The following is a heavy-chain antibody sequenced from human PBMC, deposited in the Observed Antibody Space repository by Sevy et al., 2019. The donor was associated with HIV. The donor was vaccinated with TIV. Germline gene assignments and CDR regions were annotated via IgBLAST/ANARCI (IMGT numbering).Heavy chain of an antibody. J-gene: IGHJ5*01. Sequence: GRSLRLSCGASGFIFSNYWMTWVRQAPGKGLEWVATIKQDGSENYDVDSVKGRFTISRDNAKNSVYLQMNNLRVEDTAMYYCASDYSRGQGTLVTVSS. CDR3: ASDYS. CDR2: IKQDGSEN. CDR1: GFIFSNYW. V-gene: IGHV3-7*01.